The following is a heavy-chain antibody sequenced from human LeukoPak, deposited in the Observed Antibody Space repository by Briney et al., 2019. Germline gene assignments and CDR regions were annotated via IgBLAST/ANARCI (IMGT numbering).Heavy chain of an antibody. CDR1: GGSISSSSYY. J-gene: IGHJ3*02. CDR2: IYYSGST. CDR3: ASFIVVVTATHDAFDI. D-gene: IGHD2-21*02. Sequence: PSETLSLTCTVSGGSISSSSYYWGRIRQPPGKGLEWIGSIYYSGSTYYNPSLKSRVTISVDTSKNQFSLKLSSVTAADTAVYYCASFIVVVTATHDAFDIWGQGTMVTVSS. V-gene: IGHV4-39*01.